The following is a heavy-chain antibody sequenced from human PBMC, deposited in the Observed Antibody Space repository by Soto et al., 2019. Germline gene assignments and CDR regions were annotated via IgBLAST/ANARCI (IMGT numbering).Heavy chain of an antibody. J-gene: IGHJ4*02. CDR2: ISGSGGST. Sequence: GGSLRLSCAASGFTFSSYAMSWVRQAPGKGLEWVSAISGSGGSTYYADSVKGRFTISRDNSKNTLYLQMNSLRAEDTAVYYCAKASWYNGLGTYDYWGQGTLVTVSS. CDR3: AKASWYNGLGTYDY. CDR1: GFTFSSYA. D-gene: IGHD2-2*02. V-gene: IGHV3-23*01.